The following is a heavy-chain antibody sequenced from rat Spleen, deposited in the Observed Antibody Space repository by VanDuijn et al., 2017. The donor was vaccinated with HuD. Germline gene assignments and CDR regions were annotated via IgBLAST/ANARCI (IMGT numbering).Heavy chain of an antibody. CDR2: LSYDGHTT. V-gene: IGHV5-29*01. CDR3: ARHAYGGYPYYFDY. J-gene: IGHJ2*01. D-gene: IGHD1-11*01. CDR1: GFTFSNYY. Sequence: EVQLVESGGGLVQPGRSLKLSCAASGFTFSNYYMAWVRQAPTKGLEWVATLSYDGHTTYYRDSVKGRFTISRDIAKSTLYLQMDSLGSEDTATYYCARHAYGGYPYYFDYWGQGVMVTVSS.